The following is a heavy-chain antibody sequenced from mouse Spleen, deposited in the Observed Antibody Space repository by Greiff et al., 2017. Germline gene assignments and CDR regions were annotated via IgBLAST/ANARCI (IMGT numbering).Heavy chain of an antibody. CDR2: ISYDGSN. CDR3: ARRYSNFGPYAMDY. D-gene: IGHD2-5*01. CDR1: GYSITSGYY. V-gene: IGHV3-6*01. J-gene: IGHJ4*01. Sequence: EVKLMESGPGLVKPSQSLSLTCSVTGYSITSGYYWNWIRQFPGNKLEWMGYISYDGSNNYNPSLKNRISITRDTSKNQFFLKLNSVTTEDTATYYCARRYSNFGPYAMDYWGQGTSVTVSS.